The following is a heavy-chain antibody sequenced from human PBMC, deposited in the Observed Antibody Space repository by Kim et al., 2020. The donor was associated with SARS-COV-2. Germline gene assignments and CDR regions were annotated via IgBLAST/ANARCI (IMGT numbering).Heavy chain of an antibody. D-gene: IGHD5-12*01. J-gene: IGHJ4*02. Sequence: SETLSLTCTVSGGSISSSSYYWGWIRQPPGKGLEWIGSIYYSGSTYYNPSLKSRVTISVDTSKNQFSLKLSSVTAADTAVYYCARKRAYSGYRNLGPVYYFDYWGQGTLVTVSS. CDR3: ARKRAYSGYRNLGPVYYFDY. CDR1: GGSISSSSYY. V-gene: IGHV4-39*01. CDR2: IYYSGST.